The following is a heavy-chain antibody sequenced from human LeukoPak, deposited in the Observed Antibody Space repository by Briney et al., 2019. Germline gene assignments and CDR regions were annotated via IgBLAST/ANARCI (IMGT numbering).Heavy chain of an antibody. D-gene: IGHD1-26*01. CDR1: GYSFPMYW. Sequence: GESLKISCRASGYSFPMYWIGWVRQMPGRGLEWMGIIYPGDSDTRYSPSFQGQDTISVDESINSVYLQWSSLQASDTAIYYCARQDSGSYFQYSDYWGQGTQVTVSS. J-gene: IGHJ4*02. V-gene: IGHV5-51*01. CDR2: IYPGDSDT. CDR3: ARQDSGSYFQYSDY.